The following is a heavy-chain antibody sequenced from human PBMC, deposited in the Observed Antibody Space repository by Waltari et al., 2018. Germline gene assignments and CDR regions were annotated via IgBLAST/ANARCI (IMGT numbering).Heavy chain of an antibody. CDR2: MFYSGTT. Sequence: QLQLQESGPRLVKPAETLSLTCTVSGDSVSSGPYFWAWIRQPPGKGLEWLGSMFYSGTTYHNSSLKSRVTISVDTSKNQVSRQLKSVTAADTAVYFCARDRSGTINSFDPWGRGTLVTVSS. CDR1: GDSVSSGPYF. V-gene: IGHV4-39*07. CDR3: ARDRSGTINSFDP. D-gene: IGHD1-26*01. J-gene: IGHJ5*02.